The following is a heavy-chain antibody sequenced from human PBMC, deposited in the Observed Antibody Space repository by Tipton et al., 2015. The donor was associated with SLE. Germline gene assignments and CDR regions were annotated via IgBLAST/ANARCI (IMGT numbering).Heavy chain of an antibody. V-gene: IGHV4-59*01. D-gene: IGHD1/OR15-1a*01. J-gene: IGHJ6*02. CDR1: GGSIRNDF. CDR2: FYNSGST. Sequence: GLVKPSETLSLTCTVSGGSIRNDFWTWIRQPPGKGLEYIGYFYNSGSTSSHPSLKSRVTMSVDTSKNQFSLSLSSVTAADTAVYYCARGLGPNTWNTYYAMDVWGQGTTVTVSS. CDR3: ARGLGPNTWNTYYAMDV.